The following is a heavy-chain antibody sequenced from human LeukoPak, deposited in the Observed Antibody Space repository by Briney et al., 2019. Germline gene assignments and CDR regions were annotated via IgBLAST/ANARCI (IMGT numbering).Heavy chain of an antibody. CDR3: ARTLHRTGGGNSPLEY. Sequence: PSETLSLTCTVSGGSISSNPYYWSWLRQYPGKGLEWIGYIYYSGSTYYSPSLESRLSISLDTSKNHFSLRLTSVTAADTAMYYCARTLHRTGGGNSPLEYWGQGILVTVSS. D-gene: IGHD4-23*01. J-gene: IGHJ4*02. V-gene: IGHV4-31*03. CDR1: GGSISSNPYY. CDR2: IYYSGST.